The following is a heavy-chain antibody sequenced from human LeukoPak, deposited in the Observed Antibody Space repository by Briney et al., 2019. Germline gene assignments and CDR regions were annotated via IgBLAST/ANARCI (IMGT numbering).Heavy chain of an antibody. V-gene: IGHV1-69*06. CDR1: GGTFSSYA. CDR2: IIPIFGTA. Sequence: ASVKVSCKASGGTFSSYAISWVRQAPGQGLEWMGGIIPIFGTANYAQKFQGRVTITADKSTSTAYMELSSLRSEDTAVYYCASSSGWYYYYYYYMDVWGKGTTVTVSS. J-gene: IGHJ6*03. D-gene: IGHD6-19*01. CDR3: ASSSGWYYYYYYYMDV.